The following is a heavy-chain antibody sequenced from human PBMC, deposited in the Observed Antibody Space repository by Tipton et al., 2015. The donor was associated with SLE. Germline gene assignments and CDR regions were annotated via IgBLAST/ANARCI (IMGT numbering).Heavy chain of an antibody. D-gene: IGHD2-21*01. Sequence: TLSLTCAVYGGSFSGYYWSWIRQPPGKGLEWIGGIYYSGSTYYNPSLKSRVTISVDTSKNQFSLKLSSVTAADTAVYYCARDCGGSDAFDIWGQGTMVTVSS. CDR2: IYYSGST. V-gene: IGHV4-34*01. J-gene: IGHJ3*02. CDR1: GGSFSGYY. CDR3: ARDCGGSDAFDI.